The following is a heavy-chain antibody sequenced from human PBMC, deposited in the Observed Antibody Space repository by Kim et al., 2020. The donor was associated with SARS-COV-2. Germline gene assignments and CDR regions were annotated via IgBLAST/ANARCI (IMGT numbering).Heavy chain of an antibody. J-gene: IGHJ6*02. D-gene: IGHD3-22*01. Sequence: KSRVTISVDTSKNQFSLKLSSVTAADTAVYYCAIYYDSSDPYYYYYGMDVWGQGTTVTVSS. CDR3: AIYYDSSDPYYYYYGMDV. V-gene: IGHV4-34*01.